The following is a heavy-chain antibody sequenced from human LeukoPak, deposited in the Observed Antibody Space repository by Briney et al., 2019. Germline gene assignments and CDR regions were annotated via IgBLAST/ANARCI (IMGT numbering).Heavy chain of an antibody. CDR1: GFTFSSYE. V-gene: IGHV3-48*03. CDR2: ISSSGSTI. D-gene: IGHD6-13*01. CDR3: AVSGFSSSWYGTFDY. J-gene: IGHJ4*02. Sequence: PGGSLRLSCAASGFTFSSYEMNWVRQAPGKGLEWVSYISSSGSTIYYADSVKGRFTISRDNAKNSLYLQMNSLRAEDTAVYYCAVSGFSSSWYGTFDYWGQGTLVTVSS.